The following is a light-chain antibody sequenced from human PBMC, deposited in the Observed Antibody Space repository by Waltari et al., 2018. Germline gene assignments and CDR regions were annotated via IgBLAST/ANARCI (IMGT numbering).Light chain of an antibody. V-gene: IGKV4-1*01. J-gene: IGKJ4*01. CDR2: WAS. Sequence: EIVMTQSPDSLAVYLGERATINCRSSQSLLKSSNNKNYLGWYQKKPGQPPKLLVRWASARESGVPARFSGSGSGTDFTLTISSLQAEDVAVYYCQQYYNAPLTFGGGTKVEIK. CDR1: QSLLKSSNNKNY. CDR3: QQYYNAPLT.